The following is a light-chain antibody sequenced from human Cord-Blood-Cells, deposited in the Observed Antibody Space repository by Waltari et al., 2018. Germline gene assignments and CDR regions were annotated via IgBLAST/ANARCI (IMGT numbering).Light chain of an antibody. CDR3: SSYTSSSTKV. CDR1: SSDVGGYNY. CDR2: DVS. J-gene: IGLJ3*02. V-gene: IGLV2-14*01. Sequence: QSALTQPASVSGSPGQSITISCTGTSSDVGGYNYVSWYQQHPGKAPKLMIYDVSKRPPWVSNRFSGSKSGTTASLTISGLQAEDEADYYCSSYTSSSTKVFGGGTKLTVL.